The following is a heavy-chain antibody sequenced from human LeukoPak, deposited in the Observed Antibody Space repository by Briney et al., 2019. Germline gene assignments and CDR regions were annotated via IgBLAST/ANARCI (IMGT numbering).Heavy chain of an antibody. CDR1: GGSFSGYY. Sequence: SETLSLTCAVYGGSFSGYYWSWIRQPPGKGLEWIGEINHSGGTNYNPSLKSRVTISVDTSKNQFSLKLSSVTAADTAVYYCARRSPLLWFGEPTRRTNYYFDYWGQGTLVTVSS. CDR2: INHSGGT. D-gene: IGHD3-10*01. CDR3: ARRSPLLWFGEPTRRTNYYFDY. V-gene: IGHV4-34*01. J-gene: IGHJ4*02.